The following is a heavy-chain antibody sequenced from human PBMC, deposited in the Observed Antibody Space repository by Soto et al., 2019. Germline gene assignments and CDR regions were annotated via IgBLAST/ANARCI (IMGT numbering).Heavy chain of an antibody. J-gene: IGHJ4*02. V-gene: IGHV4-39*01. CDR2: IYYSGST. Sequence: PSETLSLTCTVSGGSISSSSYYWGWIRQPPGKGLEWIGSIYYSGSTYYNPSLKSRVTISVDTSKNQFSLKLSSVTAADTAVYYCARQTREWLPPNRGYFDYWGQGTLVTVSS. CDR1: GGSISSSSYY. D-gene: IGHD3-3*01. CDR3: ARQTREWLPPNRGYFDY.